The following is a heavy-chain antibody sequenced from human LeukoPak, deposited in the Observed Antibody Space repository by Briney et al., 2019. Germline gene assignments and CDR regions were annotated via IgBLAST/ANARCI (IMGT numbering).Heavy chain of an antibody. D-gene: IGHD1-26*01. CDR2: INPNSDGT. CDR1: GYAFTGYY. Sequence: GASVKVSCKASGYAFTGYYMHWVRQAPGQGLEWMGWINPNSDGTNYAQKFQGRVTMTRDTSISTAYMELSRLRSDDTAVYYCARGSDTDSGISLIDYWGQGTLVTVSS. J-gene: IGHJ4*02. CDR3: ARGSDTDSGISLIDY. V-gene: IGHV1-2*02.